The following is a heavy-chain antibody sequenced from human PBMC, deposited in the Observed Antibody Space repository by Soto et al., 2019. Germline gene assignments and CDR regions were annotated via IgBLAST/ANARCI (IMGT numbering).Heavy chain of an antibody. D-gene: IGHD5-18*01. Sequence: QVQLQESSPGLVKPSQTLSLTCTVSGGSISSGGYYWSWIRQHPGKGLEWIGYIYYSGSTYYNPSLKSRVTISVDTSKNQFSLKLSSVTAADTAVYYCARDPDTDYYYYGMDVWGQGTTVTVSS. V-gene: IGHV4-31*03. CDR2: IYYSGST. CDR3: ARDPDTDYYYYGMDV. CDR1: GGSISSGGYY. J-gene: IGHJ6*02.